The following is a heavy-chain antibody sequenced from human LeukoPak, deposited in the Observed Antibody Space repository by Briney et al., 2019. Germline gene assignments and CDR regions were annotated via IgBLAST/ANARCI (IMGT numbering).Heavy chain of an antibody. V-gene: IGHV3-13*01. J-gene: IGHJ6*03. CDR1: GFTFSSFD. CDR2: IGTASDT. Sequence: GGSLSLSCAASGFTFSSFDMHWVRQLTGQGLEWVSTIGTASDTYYPGSVEGRFTLSRDNAKKSLYLQMNSLTAVDTAVYYCARGPPRGKYYYMDVWGKGTTVTVSS. D-gene: IGHD1-1*01. CDR3: ARGPPRGKYYYMDV.